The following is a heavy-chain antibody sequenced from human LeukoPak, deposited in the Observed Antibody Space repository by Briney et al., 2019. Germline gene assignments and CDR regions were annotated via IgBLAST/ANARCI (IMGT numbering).Heavy chain of an antibody. J-gene: IGHJ4*02. V-gene: IGHV3-33*01. CDR2: IWYDGSNK. D-gene: IGHD2-2*01. CDR3: ARDIVVVPAAMVDY. Sequence: GGSLRLSCAASGFTFSSYGMHWVRQAPGKGLEWVAVIWYDGSNKYYADSVKGRFTISRDNSKNTLYLQMNSLRAEDTAVYYCARDIVVVPAAMVDYWGQGTLVTVSS. CDR1: GFTFSSYG.